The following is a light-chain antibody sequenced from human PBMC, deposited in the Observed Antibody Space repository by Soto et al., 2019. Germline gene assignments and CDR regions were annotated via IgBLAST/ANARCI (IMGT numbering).Light chain of an antibody. V-gene: IGLV1-40*01. Sequence: QSVLTQPPSVSGAPGQRVTISCTGSSSNIGAGYDVHWYQQLPGTAPKLLICGNSNRPSGVPDRFSGSKSGTSASLAITGLQAEDEADYYCQSYDSSLSGLVFGTGTKLTVL. J-gene: IGLJ1*01. CDR3: QSYDSSLSGLV. CDR1: SSNIGAGYD. CDR2: GNS.